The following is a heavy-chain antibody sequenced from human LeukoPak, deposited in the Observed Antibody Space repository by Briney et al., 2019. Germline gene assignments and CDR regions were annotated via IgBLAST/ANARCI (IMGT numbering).Heavy chain of an antibody. D-gene: IGHD4-17*01. J-gene: IGHJ4*02. Sequence: SESLSLTCTVSGYSISSNYYWGWIRQPPGRGLEWIGSIYRSGSTYYNPSLKSRVTMSVDTSKNQFSLKLSSVTAADTAVYYCARVGDYKNFDYWGQGTLVTVSS. V-gene: IGHV4-38-2*02. CDR3: ARVGDYKNFDY. CDR2: IYRSGST. CDR1: GYSISSNYY.